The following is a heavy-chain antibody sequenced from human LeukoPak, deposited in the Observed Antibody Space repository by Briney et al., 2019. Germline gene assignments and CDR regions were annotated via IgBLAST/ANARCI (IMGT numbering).Heavy chain of an antibody. V-gene: IGHV4-34*01. CDR1: GGSFSGYY. CDR2: INHSRST. Sequence: SETLSLTCAVYGGSFSGYYWSWIRQPPGKGLEWIGQINHSRSTNYNPSLKRRGTISVDTSKNQLSLKLSSVTAADTAVYYCARNRSGGDCYSCIDYWGQGTLVTVSS. J-gene: IGHJ4*02. CDR3: ARNRSGGDCYSCIDY. D-gene: IGHD2-21*02.